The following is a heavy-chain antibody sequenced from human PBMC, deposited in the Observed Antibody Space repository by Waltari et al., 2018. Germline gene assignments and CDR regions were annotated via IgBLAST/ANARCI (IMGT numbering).Heavy chain of an antibody. CDR1: GGSFSGYS. CDR2: IDQSGGT. V-gene: IGHV4-34*01. Sequence: QVRLHQWGAGLLRPSETLSLTCAIYGGSFSGYSLPWILQSPGKGLEWIGEIDQSGGTNYNPSLKIRVTISIDTSKNHFSLKVSSVTAADTALYYCTIPSPAGYIGYYFDYWGQGTLVTVSS. J-gene: IGHJ4*02. D-gene: IGHD5-18*01. CDR3: TIPSPAGYIGYYFDY.